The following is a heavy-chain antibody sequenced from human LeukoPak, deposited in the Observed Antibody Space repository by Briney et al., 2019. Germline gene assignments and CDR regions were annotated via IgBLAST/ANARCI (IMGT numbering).Heavy chain of an antibody. D-gene: IGHD2-15*01. Sequence: ASVKVSCKASGYTFTSYDINWVRQATGQGLEWMGWMNPNSGNTGYAQKFQGRVTMTRNTSISTAYMELRSLRSDDTAVYYCARDLSYCSGGSCFNWFDPWGQGTLVTVSS. J-gene: IGHJ5*02. CDR2: MNPNSGNT. CDR1: GYTFTSYD. V-gene: IGHV1-8*01. CDR3: ARDLSYCSGGSCFNWFDP.